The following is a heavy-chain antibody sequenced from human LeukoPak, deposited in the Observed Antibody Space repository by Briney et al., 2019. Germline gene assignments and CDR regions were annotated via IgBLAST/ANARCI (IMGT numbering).Heavy chain of an antibody. CDR1: GFDFSAYG. Sequence: GGSLRLSCAASGFDFSAYGMNWVGQAPGKGLEGVAVISYDGSQKYYADCVKGRFTISRDNSKNTVYLQMNSLSAEETAVYYCAKENGSPSLVVVLVATAPDYWCQGTLVTVSS. V-gene: IGHV3-30*18. J-gene: IGHJ4*02. CDR3: AKENGSPSLVVVLVATAPDY. D-gene: IGHD2-15*01. CDR2: ISYDGSQK.